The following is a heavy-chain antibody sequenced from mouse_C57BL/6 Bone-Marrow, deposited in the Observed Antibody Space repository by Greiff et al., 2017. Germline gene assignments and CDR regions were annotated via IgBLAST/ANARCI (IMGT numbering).Heavy chain of an antibody. V-gene: IGHV14-4*01. J-gene: IGHJ3*01. CDR3: TAGDWDAFAY. CDR2: IDPENGDT. Sequence: VQLQQSGAELVRPGASVKLSCTASGFNIKDDYMHWVKQRPEQGLEWIGWIDPENGDTEYASKFQGKATITADTSSNTAYLQLSSLTAEDTAVDYCTAGDWDAFAYWGQGTLVTVSA. CDR1: GFNIKDDY. D-gene: IGHD4-1*01.